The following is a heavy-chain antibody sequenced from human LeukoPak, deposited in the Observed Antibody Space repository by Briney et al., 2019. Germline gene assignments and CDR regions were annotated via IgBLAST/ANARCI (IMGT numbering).Heavy chain of an antibody. CDR3: ARGALPGDNWYFDL. V-gene: IGHV3-13*01. Sequence: GGSLTLSCATSVFPFSAYDMHWVRQAPGKGLEWVSAFGSAGDTYYPGAVKGRFTISRDYAKDSLFLQMNNLVTRDTAVVFLARGALPGDNWYFDLWGRGTLVTVSS. CDR2: FGSAGDT. J-gene: IGHJ2*01. CDR1: VFPFSAYD.